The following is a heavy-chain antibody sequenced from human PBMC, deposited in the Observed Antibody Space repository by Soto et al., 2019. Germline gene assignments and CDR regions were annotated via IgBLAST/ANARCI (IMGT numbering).Heavy chain of an antibody. CDR1: GDSISSVFYY. Sequence: QVQLQESGPRLVKPSQTLSLTCTVSGDSISSVFYYWRWIRQPPGKGLEWIGYIYYSENAYYNPSLKSRVSMSVDTSKNQFSLRLTSVTSADTAVYYCAQTDYGSGAYLIWGQGTLVHVSS. D-gene: IGHD3-10*01. V-gene: IGHV4-30-4*01. J-gene: IGHJ4*02. CDR2: IYYSENA. CDR3: AQTDYGSGAYLI.